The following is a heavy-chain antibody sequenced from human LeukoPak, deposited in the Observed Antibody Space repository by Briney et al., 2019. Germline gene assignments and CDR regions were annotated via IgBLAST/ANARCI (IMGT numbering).Heavy chain of an antibody. CDR3: VRDPYSGSNYGGY. Sequence: PGGSLRLSCVASGFPFSYYSMNWVRQAPGKGLEWVSYISTSSTTIYYADSVKGRFTISRDNAKNSLFLQMNSLRAEDTAVYYCVRDPYSGSNYGGYWGQGTLVTVSS. V-gene: IGHV3-48*04. J-gene: IGHJ4*02. CDR2: ISTSSTTI. D-gene: IGHD1-26*01. CDR1: GFPFSYYS.